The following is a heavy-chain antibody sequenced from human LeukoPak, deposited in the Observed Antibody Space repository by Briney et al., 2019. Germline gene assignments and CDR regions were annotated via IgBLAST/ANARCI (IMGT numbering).Heavy chain of an antibody. Sequence: GGSLRLSCAASGFTFSSYAMSWVRQAPGKGLEWVSAISGSGGSTYYADSVKGRFTISRDNSKNTLYLQMNSLRAEDTAVYYCAKDSWGLGSGSYLFDYWGQGTLVTVSS. V-gene: IGHV3-23*01. D-gene: IGHD3-10*01. CDR2: ISGSGGST. CDR3: AKDSWGLGSGSYLFDY. CDR1: GFTFSSYA. J-gene: IGHJ4*02.